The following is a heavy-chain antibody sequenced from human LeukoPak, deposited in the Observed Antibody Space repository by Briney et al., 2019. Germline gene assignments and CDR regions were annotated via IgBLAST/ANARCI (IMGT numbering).Heavy chain of an antibody. CDR2: ISSSGSTI. V-gene: IGHV3-48*03. D-gene: IGHD2/OR15-2a*01. CDR1: GFTFGSYW. CDR3: ARGEFGDYYYFYMDV. Sequence: GGSLRLSCAASGFTFGSYWMTWVRQAPGKGLEWVSYISSSGSTIYYADSVKGRFTISRDNAKNSLYLQMNSLRAEDTAVYYCARGEFGDYYYFYMDVWGKGTTVTVSS. J-gene: IGHJ6*03.